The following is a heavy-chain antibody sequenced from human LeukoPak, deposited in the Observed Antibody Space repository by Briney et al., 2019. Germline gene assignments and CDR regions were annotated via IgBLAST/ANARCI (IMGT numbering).Heavy chain of an antibody. V-gene: IGHV4-4*09. CDR1: GGSISTYY. D-gene: IGHD3-3*01. J-gene: IGHJ5*02. CDR3: ARQYDFWSGLFDP. Sequence: PSETLSLTCTVSGGSISTYYRSWIRQPPGKGLEWIGYIYTSGSTNYHPSFKSRVTISLDTSKNQFSLKLSSVTAADTAVYYCARQYDFWSGLFDPWGQGTLVTVSS. CDR2: IYTSGST.